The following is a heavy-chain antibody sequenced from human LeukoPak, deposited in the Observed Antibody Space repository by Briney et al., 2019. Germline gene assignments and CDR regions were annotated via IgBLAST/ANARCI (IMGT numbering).Heavy chain of an antibody. D-gene: IGHD3-10*01. CDR3: ARGRITMVRGVRRWFDP. V-gene: IGHV4-34*01. CDR1: GFTFSSYS. J-gene: IGHJ5*02. Sequence: GSLRLSCAASGFTFSSYSMNWVRQPPGKGLEWIGEINHSGSTNYNPSLKSRGTISVDTYNNHLFLKLSSVTAGDTAVYYCARGRITMVRGVRRWFDPWGQGTLVTVSS. CDR2: INHSGST.